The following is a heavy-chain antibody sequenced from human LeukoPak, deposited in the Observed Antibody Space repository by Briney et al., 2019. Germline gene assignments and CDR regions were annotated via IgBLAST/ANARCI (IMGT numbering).Heavy chain of an antibody. D-gene: IGHD3-10*01. J-gene: IGHJ4*02. Sequence: GASVKASCKASGYTFTGYYMHWVRQAPGQGLEWMGWINPNSGGTNYAQRFQGRVTMTRDTSISTAYMELSRLRSDDTAVYYCARSGNYYGSGSYRPDYWGQGTLVTVSS. CDR1: GYTFTGYY. CDR2: INPNSGGT. V-gene: IGHV1-2*02. CDR3: ARSGNYYGSGSYRPDY.